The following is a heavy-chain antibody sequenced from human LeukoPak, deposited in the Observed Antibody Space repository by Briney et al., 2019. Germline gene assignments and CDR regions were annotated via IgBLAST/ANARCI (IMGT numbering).Heavy chain of an antibody. CDR3: AKDRGLSGAYVQNFYGLEV. D-gene: IGHD5-12*01. CDR1: GFIFSSYG. V-gene: IGHV3-30*18. J-gene: IGHJ6*02. Sequence: SLTLSCAASGFIFSSYGIHWVRQAPDNVREWVAVKSYDGKIKKYSDSVRGRLTISRDNAKNRLNVEMNSVSAEDTAVYHCAKDRGLSGAYVQNFYGLEVWGQGTQVTVSS. CDR2: KSYDGKIK.